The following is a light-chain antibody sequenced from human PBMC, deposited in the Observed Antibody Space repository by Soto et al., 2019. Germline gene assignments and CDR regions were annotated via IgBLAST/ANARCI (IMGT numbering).Light chain of an antibody. Sequence: QAVVTQPPSVSAAPGQKVTISCSGSSSNIGQNYVSWYQQLPGTAPKRLIYDNPKRPSGIPDRFSGSKSGTSATLGITGLQTGDEADYYCGTWDSSLSAVIFGGGTKLTVL. CDR1: SSNIGQNY. CDR2: DNP. V-gene: IGLV1-51*01. J-gene: IGLJ2*01. CDR3: GTWDSSLSAVI.